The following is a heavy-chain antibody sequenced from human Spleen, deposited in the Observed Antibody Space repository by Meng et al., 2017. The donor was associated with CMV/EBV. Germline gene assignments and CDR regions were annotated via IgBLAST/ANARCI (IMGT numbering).Heavy chain of an antibody. Sequence: GGSLRLSCAASGFTFSSYGMHWVRQAPGKGLEWVAVIWYDGRNKYYADSVKGRFTISRDNSKNTLYLQMNSLRVEDTAVYYCTKSSSWNDAFDIWGQGTMVTVSS. CDR2: IWYDGRNK. D-gene: IGHD6-13*01. CDR1: GFTFSSYG. J-gene: IGHJ3*02. CDR3: TKSSSWNDAFDI. V-gene: IGHV3-33*06.